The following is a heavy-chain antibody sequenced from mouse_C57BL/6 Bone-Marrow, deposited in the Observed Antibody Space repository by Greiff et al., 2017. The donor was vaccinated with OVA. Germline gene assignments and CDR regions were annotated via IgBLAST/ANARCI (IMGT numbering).Heavy chain of an antibody. CDR2: ISSGGSYT. CDR1: GFTFSSYG. J-gene: IGHJ3*01. Sequence: EVKVVESGGDLVKPGGSLKLSCAASGFTFSSYGMSWVRQTPDKRLEWVATISSGGSYTYYPDSVKGRFTISRDNAKNTLYLQMSSLKSEDTAMYDCARGGYEDWFAYWGQGTLVTVSA. V-gene: IGHV5-6*01. CDR3: ARGGYEDWFAY. D-gene: IGHD3-1*01.